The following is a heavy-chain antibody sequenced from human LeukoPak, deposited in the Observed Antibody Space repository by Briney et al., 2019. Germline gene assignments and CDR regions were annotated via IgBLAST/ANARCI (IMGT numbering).Heavy chain of an antibody. CDR3: ARGRYYYGSGSFDY. Sequence: PSETLSLTCAVSGGSISSSNWWSWVRQPPGKGLEWIGEIYHSGSTNYNPSLKSRVTISVDTSKNQFSLKLSSVTAADTAVYYCARGRYYYGSGSFDYWGQGTLVTISS. D-gene: IGHD3-10*01. V-gene: IGHV4-4*02. CDR2: IYHSGST. J-gene: IGHJ4*02. CDR1: GGSISSSNW.